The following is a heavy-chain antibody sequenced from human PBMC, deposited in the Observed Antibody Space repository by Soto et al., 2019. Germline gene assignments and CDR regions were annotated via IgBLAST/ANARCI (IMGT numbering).Heavy chain of an antibody. CDR3: ARGELRYFGWLPDYYYYYGMDV. CDR2: MNPNSGNT. V-gene: IGHV1-8*01. J-gene: IGHJ6*02. Sequence: ASVKVSCKASGYTFTSYDINWVRQATGQGLEWMGWMNPNSGNTGYAQKFQGRVTMTRNTSISTAYMELSSLRSEDTAVYYCARGELRYFGWLPDYYYYYGMDVWGQGTTVTVSS. D-gene: IGHD3-9*01. CDR1: GYTFTSYD.